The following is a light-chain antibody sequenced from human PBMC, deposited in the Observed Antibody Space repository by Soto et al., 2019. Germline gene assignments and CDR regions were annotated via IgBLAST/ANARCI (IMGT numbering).Light chain of an antibody. CDR3: ASYSSGTILV. Sequence: QSVLTQPASVSGSPGQSVTISCTGPRSDIGDSNFISWYQHSPGKAPRLLIYEVNNRPSGVSKRFSGSKAGNTASLTISGLSEDDEADYFCASYSSGTILVFGSGTKVTVL. V-gene: IGLV2-14*01. J-gene: IGLJ1*01. CDR1: RSDIGDSNF. CDR2: EVN.